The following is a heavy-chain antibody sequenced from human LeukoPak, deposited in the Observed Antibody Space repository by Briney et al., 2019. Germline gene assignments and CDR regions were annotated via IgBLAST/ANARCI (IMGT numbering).Heavy chain of an antibody. J-gene: IGHJ4*02. CDR1: GGSISSYY. CDR2: IYYSGST. Sequence: SETLSLTCTVSGGSISSYYWSWIRQPPGKGLEWIGSIYYSGSTYYNPSLKSRVTISVDTSKNQFSLKLSSVTAADTAVYYCARAGYYYDSSGYYLFDYWGQGTLVTVSS. D-gene: IGHD3-22*01. CDR3: ARAGYYYDSSGYYLFDY. V-gene: IGHV4-39*07.